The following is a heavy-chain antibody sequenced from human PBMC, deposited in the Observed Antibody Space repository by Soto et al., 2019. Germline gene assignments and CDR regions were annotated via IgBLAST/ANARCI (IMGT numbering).Heavy chain of an antibody. V-gene: IGHV3-15*07. J-gene: IGHJ4*02. D-gene: IGHD1-26*01. Sequence: EVQLVESGGGLVKPGGSLRLSCAASGFTFSNAWMNWVRQAPGKGLEWVGRIKTRGGGGTADYAAHVQGRFSISRDDSRDTLYLQMNSLKTEDTAVYYCTTDEGGTRYWGQGTLVTVSS. CDR2: IKTRGGGGTA. CDR1: GFTFSNAW. CDR3: TTDEGGTRY.